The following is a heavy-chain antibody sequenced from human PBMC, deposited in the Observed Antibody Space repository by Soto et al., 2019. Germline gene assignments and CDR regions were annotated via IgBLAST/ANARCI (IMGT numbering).Heavy chain of an antibody. CDR2: INPKSDDT. J-gene: IGHJ5*02. CDR1: GYPVSDNQ. D-gene: IGHD4-4*01. V-gene: IGHV1-2*02. CDR3: ARKHSLDYIRWGLDP. Sequence: ASVKFSCKASGYPVSDNQIHWLRRAPGQGLEWMGRINPKSDDTNYAQKFQGRVTMTRDTSIDTAYLELTGLTSDDTATYYCARKHSLDYIRWGLDPWGQGTLVTVSS.